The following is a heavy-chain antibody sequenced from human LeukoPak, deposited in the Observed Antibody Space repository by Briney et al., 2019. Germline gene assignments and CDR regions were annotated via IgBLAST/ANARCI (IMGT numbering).Heavy chain of an antibody. D-gene: IGHD4-17*01. CDR2: INPNSGGT. Sequence: GASVKVSCKASGYTFTAYYMHWVRQAPGQGLEWMGRINPNSGGTNYAQKFQGRVTMTRDTSISTAYMELSRLTSDDTAVYYCARVGGDSGRGWDPADYWGQGTLVTVSS. CDR1: GYTFTAYY. J-gene: IGHJ4*02. V-gene: IGHV1-2*06. CDR3: ARVGGDSGRGWDPADY.